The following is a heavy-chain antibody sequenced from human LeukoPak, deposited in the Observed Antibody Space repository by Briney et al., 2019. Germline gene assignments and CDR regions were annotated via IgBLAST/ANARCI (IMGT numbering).Heavy chain of an antibody. V-gene: IGHV3-53*01. D-gene: IGHD6-6*01. J-gene: IGHJ4*02. Sequence: GGSLRLSCAASGFTVSSNYMSWVCQAPGKGLEYISVTYSSGTTYYADSVRDRFTISRDNSRNTLYLQMNSLRPEDTAVYYCAREPTYSSSLDYWGQGTLVTVSS. CDR1: GFTVSSNY. CDR3: AREPTYSSSLDY. CDR2: TYSSGTT.